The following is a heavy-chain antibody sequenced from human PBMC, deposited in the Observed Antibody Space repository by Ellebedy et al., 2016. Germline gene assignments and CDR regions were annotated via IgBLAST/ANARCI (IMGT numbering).Heavy chain of an antibody. CDR1: GFTFNNYA. V-gene: IGHV3-23*01. CDR3: VKGASSGSWVTMEY. CDR2: ITGETATT. Sequence: GGSLRLSCAASGFTFNNYAMTWIRQAAGEGLEWVSAITGETATTYYADSVKGRFTISRDNSRNTLYLQMNSLRVEDTALYYCVKGASSGSWVTMEYWGQGALVTVSS. D-gene: IGHD6-13*01. J-gene: IGHJ4*02.